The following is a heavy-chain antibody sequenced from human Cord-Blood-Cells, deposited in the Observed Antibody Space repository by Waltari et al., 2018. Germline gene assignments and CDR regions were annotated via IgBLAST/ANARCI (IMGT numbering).Heavy chain of an antibody. V-gene: IGHV4-34*01. Sequence: QVQLQQWGAGLLTPSETLSLTCAVYGGSFSGYYWSWIRQPPGKGLEWIGEINHSGSTNYNPSLKSRVTISVDTSKNQFSLKLSSVTAADTAVYYCARGQGYDFWSGSNWFDPWGQGTLVTVSS. CDR3: ARGQGYDFWSGSNWFDP. D-gene: IGHD3-3*01. CDR1: GGSFSGYY. J-gene: IGHJ5*02. CDR2: INHSGST.